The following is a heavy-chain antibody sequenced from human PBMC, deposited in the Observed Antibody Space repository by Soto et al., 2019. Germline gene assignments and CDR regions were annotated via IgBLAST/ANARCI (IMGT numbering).Heavy chain of an antibody. J-gene: IGHJ6*02. CDR3: ARTISSYYGMDV. V-gene: IGHV4-34*01. CDR1: GGSFSGYY. CDR2: INHSGST. D-gene: IGHD3-3*02. Sequence: PSETLSLTCAVYGGSFSGYYWSWIRQPPGKGLEWIGEINHSGSTNYNPSLKSRVTISVDTSKNQFSLKLSSVTAADTAVYYCARTISSYYGMDVWGRGTTVTVSS.